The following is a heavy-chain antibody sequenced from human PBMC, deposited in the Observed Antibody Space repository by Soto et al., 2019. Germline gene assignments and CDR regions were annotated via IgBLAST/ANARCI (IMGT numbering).Heavy chain of an antibody. Sequence: QVQLLQSGAEVKKPGASVKVSCKASGYTFTSYDINWVRQDTGQGLELMGGMNVNSGNTGYAQKFKGRVTMTRHTTISTAYMELSSLISEDTAVYYCARLSSSWQRGVERLGKGPLVTVSS. V-gene: IGHV1-8*01. D-gene: IGHD6-13*01. J-gene: IGHJ5*02. CDR2: MNVNSGNT. CDR1: GYTFTSYD. CDR3: ARLSSSWQRGVER.